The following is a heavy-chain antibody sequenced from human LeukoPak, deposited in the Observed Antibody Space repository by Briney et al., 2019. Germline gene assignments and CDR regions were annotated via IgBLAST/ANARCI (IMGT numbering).Heavy chain of an antibody. CDR1: GGSISSGGYS. CDR3: ARLPHYYGMDV. V-gene: IGHV4-30-2*01. CDR2: IYHSGST. Sequence: SETLSLTCAVSGGSISSGGYSWSWIRQPPGKGLEWIGYIYHSGSTYYNPSLKSRVTISVDRSKNQFSLKLSSVTAADTAVYYCARLPHYYGMDVWGKGTTVTVSS. J-gene: IGHJ6*04.